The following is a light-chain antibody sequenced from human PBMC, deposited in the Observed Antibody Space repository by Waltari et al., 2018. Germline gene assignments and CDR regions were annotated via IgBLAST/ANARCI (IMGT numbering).Light chain of an antibody. CDR2: EVT. CDR3: ISYAGSHNLGYV. CDR1: SRDLGSNNH. Sequence: QSALTQPPSASGSPGQSVTISCTGTSRDLGSNNHVSWYQQHPGKTPKVILYEVTERPSWVPDRFCGSKSGTTAYLTVSGLQAEDEADYYGISYAGSHNLGYVFGTGTRVTVL. V-gene: IGLV2-8*01. J-gene: IGLJ1*01.